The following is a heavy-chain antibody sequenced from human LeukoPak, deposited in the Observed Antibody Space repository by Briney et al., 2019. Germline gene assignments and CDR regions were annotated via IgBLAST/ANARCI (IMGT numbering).Heavy chain of an antibody. V-gene: IGHV4-34*01. J-gene: IGHJ5*02. CDR3: ARGARLRWFDP. D-gene: IGHD4-17*01. Sequence: PSETLSLTCAVYGGSFSGYYWSWIRQPPGKGLEWTGEINHSGSTNYNPSLKSRVTISVDTSKNQFSLKLSSVTAADTAVYYCARGARLRWFDPWGQGTLVTVSS. CDR2: INHSGST. CDR1: GGSFSGYY.